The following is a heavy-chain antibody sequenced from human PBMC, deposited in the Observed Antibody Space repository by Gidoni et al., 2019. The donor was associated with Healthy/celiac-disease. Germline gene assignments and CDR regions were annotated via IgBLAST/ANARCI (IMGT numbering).Heavy chain of an antibody. CDR2: IIPIFGTA. J-gene: IGHJ4*02. Sequence: QLQLVQSEAEVKTPGSSVKLSCKASGGTFSSYAISWVRQAPGQGLEWMGGIIPIFGTANYAQKFQGRVTITADESTSTAYMELSSLRSEDTAVYYCARSKVGDYYDSSGYVDYWGQGTLVTVSS. D-gene: IGHD3-22*01. CDR1: GGTFSSYA. V-gene: IGHV1-69*01. CDR3: ARSKVGDYYDSSGYVDY.